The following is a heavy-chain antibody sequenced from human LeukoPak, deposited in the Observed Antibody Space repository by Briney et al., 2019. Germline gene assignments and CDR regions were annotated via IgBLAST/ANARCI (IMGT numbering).Heavy chain of an antibody. CDR2: ISYDGINQ. J-gene: IGHJ4*02. Sequence: GGSLRLSCAASGFNFSNYSMHWVRQAPGKGLEWVAVISYDGINQDYVESVKGRFTISRDNSKSTLYLHMNRLRGDDAAVYYGGSHERDAFDFWGQGTLVTVSS. CDR1: GFNFSNYS. V-gene: IGHV3-30-3*01. CDR3: GSHERDAFDF.